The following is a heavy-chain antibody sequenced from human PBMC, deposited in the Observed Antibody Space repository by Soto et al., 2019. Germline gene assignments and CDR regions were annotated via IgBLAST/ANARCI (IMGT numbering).Heavy chain of an antibody. CDR2: IDDSGST. CDR3: ARDKISGYCSGGPCQQDSLFGLDV. Sequence: SETLSLTCTVSFGSISGYYWSWIRQPPGKGLEWIGYIDDSGSTNYNPSLKTRVTISADTSKDQFALKLRSVTAADTAVYYCARDKISGYCSGGPCQQDSLFGLDVRGHGTPVTVS. V-gene: IGHV4-59*01. D-gene: IGHD2-15*01. J-gene: IGHJ6*01. CDR1: FGSISGYY.